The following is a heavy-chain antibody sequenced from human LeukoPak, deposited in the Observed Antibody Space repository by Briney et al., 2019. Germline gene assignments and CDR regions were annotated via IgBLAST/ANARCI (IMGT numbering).Heavy chain of an antibody. D-gene: IGHD2-2*01. Sequence: GASVKVSCKAFGYTFTSNYMHWVRQAPGQGPEWMGVISPSGGSTTYAQKFQGRVTLTRDTSISTAYMELSSLRSDDTAVYYCARDLGIYCSSISCPFDYCGQGTLVTVSS. CDR3: ARDLGIYCSSISCPFDY. CDR2: ISPSGGST. J-gene: IGHJ4*02. V-gene: IGHV1-46*01. CDR1: GYTFTSNY.